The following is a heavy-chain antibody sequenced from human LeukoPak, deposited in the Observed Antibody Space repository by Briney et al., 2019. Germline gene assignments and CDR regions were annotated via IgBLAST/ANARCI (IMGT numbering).Heavy chain of an antibody. Sequence: SETLSLTCTVSSGSISSYYWSWIRQAPGKGLEWIGYIYYSGSTNYNPSLKTRVTISVDTSKNQFSLKLTSVTAADTAVYYCARMDRSGWYYFSYWGQGTLVTVSS. CDR1: SGSISSYY. J-gene: IGHJ4*02. CDR2: IYYSGST. V-gene: IGHV4-59*01. CDR3: ARMDRSGWYYFSY. D-gene: IGHD6-19*01.